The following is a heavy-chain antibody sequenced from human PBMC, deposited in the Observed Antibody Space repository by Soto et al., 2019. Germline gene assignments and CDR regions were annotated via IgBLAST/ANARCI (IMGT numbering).Heavy chain of an antibody. CDR2: FNPSGLST. D-gene: IGHD6-19*01. J-gene: IGHJ4*02. CDR1: GSITNHH. CDR3: AKVTHRGPIAVAGPLGS. Sequence: QVHLVQSGAEVKKPGTSVNVSCQASGSITNHHMHWVRQAPGQGLEWMGIFNPSGLSTTYAQKFQARVTITRDTSTSTVYMELSSLTSEATAVYFCAKVTHRGPIAVAGPLGSWGQGTLVIVSS. V-gene: IGHV1-46*01.